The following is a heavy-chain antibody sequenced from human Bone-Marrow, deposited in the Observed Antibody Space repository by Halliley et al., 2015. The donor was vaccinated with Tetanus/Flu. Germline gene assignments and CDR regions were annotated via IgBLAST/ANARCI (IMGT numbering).Heavy chain of an antibody. D-gene: IGHD3-22*01. J-gene: IGHJ5*02. Sequence: SLRLSCAGSGFTFRTYTMNWVRQAPGKGLEWVSTISSGGDYIYYADSVKGRFTISRDNAEGSLYLQMNGLRVEDTAMYSCARSSGAYFTDNSGFLDWFDPWGQGTLVTVSS. CDR3: ARSSGAYFTDNSGFLDWFDP. CDR2: ISSGGDYI. CDR1: GFTFRTYT. V-gene: IGHV3-21*01.